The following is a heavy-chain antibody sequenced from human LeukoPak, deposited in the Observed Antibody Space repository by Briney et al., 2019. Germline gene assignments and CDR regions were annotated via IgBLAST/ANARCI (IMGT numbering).Heavy chain of an antibody. J-gene: IGHJ4*02. CDR2: IWSDGRKT. Sequence: GRSQRLSCAASGFSFSNFGMHWVRQTPGKGLEWVALIWSDGRKTHYADSVMGRFTISRDNSENTLYLQMSSLRVEDTAVYYCVKGGDGFNFGDHWGQGNRVTVSS. CDR3: VKGGDGFNFGDH. D-gene: IGHD5-24*01. V-gene: IGHV3-33*06. CDR1: GFSFSNFG.